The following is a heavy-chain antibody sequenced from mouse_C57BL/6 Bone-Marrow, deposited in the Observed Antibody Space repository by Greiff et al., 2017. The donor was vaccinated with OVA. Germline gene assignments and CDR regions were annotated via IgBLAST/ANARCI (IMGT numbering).Heavy chain of an antibody. D-gene: IGHD2-3*01. Sequence: QVQLKQSGPELVKPGASVKISCKASGYAFSSSWMNWVKQRPGKGLEWIGRIYPGDGDTKYNGKFKGKATLTADKSSSTAYMQLSSLISEDSAVYFCARGHDGYYGWYFDVWGTGTTVTVSS. J-gene: IGHJ1*03. CDR2: IYPGDGDT. V-gene: IGHV1-82*01. CDR3: ARGHDGYYGWYFDV. CDR1: GYAFSSSW.